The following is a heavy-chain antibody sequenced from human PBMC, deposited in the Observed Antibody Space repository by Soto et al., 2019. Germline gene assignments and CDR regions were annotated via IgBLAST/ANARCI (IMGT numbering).Heavy chain of an antibody. Sequence: GSLNLFCSALWINFSIFCMGLVLESPGKGLEWVSTISGSGGSTYYADAVKGRFTISRDNSMGTLYLQMKSLRVEDTAIYYCAKEVSLGSTVDLGYWGQGTLVTVSS. CDR3: AKEVSLGSTVDLGY. D-gene: IGHD7-27*01. V-gene: IGHV3-23*01. CDR1: INFSIFC. CDR2: ISGSGGST. J-gene: IGHJ4*02.